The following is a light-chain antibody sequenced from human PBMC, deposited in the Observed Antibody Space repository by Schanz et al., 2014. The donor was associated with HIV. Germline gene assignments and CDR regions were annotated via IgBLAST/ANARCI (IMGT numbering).Light chain of an antibody. J-gene: IGLJ1*01. V-gene: IGLV2-14*03. CDR3: ASYTTSHTFV. CDR1: SGYVITNDY. CDR2: DVT. Sequence: QSALTQPASVSGSPGQSITISCTGTSGYVITNDYVSWFQQHPGRAPKLLVYDVTNRPSGVSSRFSGSKSGNTASLTISGLQPEDEADYYCASYTTSHTFVFGTGTKLTVL.